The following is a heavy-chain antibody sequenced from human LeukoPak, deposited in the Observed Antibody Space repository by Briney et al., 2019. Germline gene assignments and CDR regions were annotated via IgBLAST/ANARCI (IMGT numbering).Heavy chain of an antibody. D-gene: IGHD5-18*01. J-gene: IGHJ3*02. CDR3: ARDSLRNSYDAFDI. Sequence: SETLSLTCTVSGGSISSYYWSWIRQPPGKGLEWIGYIYYSGSTNYNPSLKSRVTISVDTSKNQFSLKLSSVTAADTAVYYCARDSLRNSYDAFDIWGQGTMVTVSS. CDR2: IYYSGST. CDR1: GGSISSYY. V-gene: IGHV4-59*01.